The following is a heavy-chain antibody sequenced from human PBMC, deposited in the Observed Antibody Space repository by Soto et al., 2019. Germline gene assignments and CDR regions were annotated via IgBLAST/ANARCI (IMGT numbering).Heavy chain of an antibody. CDR3: TRDRTTVTTWYYYYGMDV. CDR1: GFTFGDYA. CDR2: IRSKAYGGTT. Sequence: PGGSLRLSCTASGFTFGDYAMSWFRQAPGKGLEWVGFIRSKAYGGTTEYVASVKGRFTISRDDSKSIAYLQMNSLKTEDTAVYYCTRDRTTVTTWYYYYGMDVWGQGTTVTVSS. V-gene: IGHV3-49*03. J-gene: IGHJ6*02. D-gene: IGHD4-4*01.